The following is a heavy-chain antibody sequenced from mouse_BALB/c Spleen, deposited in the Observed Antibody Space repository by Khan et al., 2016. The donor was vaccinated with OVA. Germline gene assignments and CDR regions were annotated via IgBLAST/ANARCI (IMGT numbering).Heavy chain of an antibody. V-gene: IGHV14-3*02. J-gene: IGHJ3*01. D-gene: IGHD2-1*01. CDR3: ATLYGSPFAY. CDR1: GFNIKDTY. Sequence: EVHVKQSRAELLKPGASVKLSCTSSGFNIKDTYMHWVKQRPEQGLEWIGRIDPANGDTKYDPKFQGKATITADTSSNTAYLQLSRLTSEDTAVYYGATLYGSPFAYWGQGTLVTVSA. CDR2: IDPANGDT.